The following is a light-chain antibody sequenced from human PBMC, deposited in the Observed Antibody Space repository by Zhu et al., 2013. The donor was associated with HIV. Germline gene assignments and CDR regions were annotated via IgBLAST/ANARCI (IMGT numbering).Light chain of an antibody. Sequence: DTQMTQSPSTLSASVGDRVTMTCRASQSVSTWVAWYQQKPGKAPKLLIYDASTLETGVPLRFRGSGSGTEFTLTISSLHPDDFATYYCQQYNSYSPITFGQGTRVDIK. CDR2: DAS. V-gene: IGKV1-5*01. J-gene: IGKJ5*01. CDR1: QSVSTW. CDR3: QQYNSYSPIT.